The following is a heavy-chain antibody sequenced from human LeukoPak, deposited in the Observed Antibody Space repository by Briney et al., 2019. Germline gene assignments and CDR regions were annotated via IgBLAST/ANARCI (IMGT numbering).Heavy chain of an antibody. D-gene: IGHD3-10*01. CDR2: INSVGSDT. CDR1: GFTFSSYW. CDR3: ARGSHYVSGSFTY. J-gene: IGHJ4*02. V-gene: IGHV3-74*01. Sequence: GGSLRLSCAASGFTFSSYWMHWVRQAPGKGLVRVSRINSVGSDTGYADSVKGRFTISRDNAKNTVYLEMNSLRAEDTAVFYCARGSHYVSGSFTYWGQGTLVTVSS.